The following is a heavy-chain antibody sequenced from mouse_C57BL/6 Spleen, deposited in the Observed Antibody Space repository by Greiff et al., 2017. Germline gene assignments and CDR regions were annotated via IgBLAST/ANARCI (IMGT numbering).Heavy chain of an antibody. J-gene: IGHJ2*01. D-gene: IGHD3-2*02. CDR1: GYTFTSYW. CDR2: IDPSDSYT. V-gene: IGHV1-69*01. CDR3: ARFSSGFDY. Sequence: VQLQQPGAELVMPGASVKLSCKASGYTFTSYWMHWVQQRPGQGLEWIGAIDPSDSYTNYNQKFKGKSTLTVDKSSSTAYMQLSSLTSEDSAVYYCARFSSGFDYGGQGTTLTVSA.